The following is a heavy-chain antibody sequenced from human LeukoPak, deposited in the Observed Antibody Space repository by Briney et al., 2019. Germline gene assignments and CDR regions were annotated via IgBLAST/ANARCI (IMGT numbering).Heavy chain of an antibody. CDR2: IIPIFGTA. J-gene: IGHJ4*02. CDR1: GGTFSSYA. V-gene: IGHV1-69*13. D-gene: IGHD4-17*01. Sequence: ASVKVSCKASGGTFSSYAISWVRQAPGQGLEWMGGIIPIFGTANYAQKFQGRVTITADESTSTAYMELSSLRSEDTALYYCAKSKTAVTTGYLDYWGQGTLVTVSS. CDR3: AKSKTAVTTGYLDY.